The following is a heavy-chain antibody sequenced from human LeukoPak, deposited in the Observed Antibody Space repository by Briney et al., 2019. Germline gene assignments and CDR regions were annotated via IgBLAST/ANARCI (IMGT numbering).Heavy chain of an antibody. CDR3: AKDPTHYRVWDYYETIGLSY. J-gene: IGHJ4*02. V-gene: IGHV3-11*04. CDR1: SNYY. Sequence: SNYYWGWIRQSPGKGLEWVSYISSSDSTIYYADSVKGRFTISRDNAKNSLYLQMNSLRAEDTAVYYCAKDPTHYRVWDYYETIGLSYWGQGTLVTVSS. D-gene: IGHD3-22*01. CDR2: ISSSDSTI.